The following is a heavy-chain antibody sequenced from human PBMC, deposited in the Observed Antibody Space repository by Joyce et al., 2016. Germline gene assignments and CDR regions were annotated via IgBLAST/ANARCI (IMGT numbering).Heavy chain of an antibody. CDR1: GYSFTSYW. Sequence: EVQLVQSGGEVKKPGESLKISCKGVGYSFTSYWLGWVRQMPGKGLELVGFINPEDSDTRYSPSFQGQVTISVDRSIKTAHLRWGSLRASDTAIYYCARSAVRGTLSPFFDYWGQGSLVTVSS. D-gene: IGHD3-16*01. J-gene: IGHJ4*02. CDR2: INPEDSDT. CDR3: ARSAVRGTLSPFFDY. V-gene: IGHV5-51*01.